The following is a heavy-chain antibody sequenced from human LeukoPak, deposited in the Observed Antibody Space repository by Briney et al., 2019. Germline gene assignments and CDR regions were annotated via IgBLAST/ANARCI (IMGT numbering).Heavy chain of an antibody. D-gene: IGHD3-10*01. CDR2: IYYSGST. V-gene: IGHV4-39*07. CDR1: GGSVSSDTYY. J-gene: IGHJ4*02. CDR3: ASQRGGGFDF. Sequence: SETLSLTCSVSGGSVSSDTYYWGWIRQPPRKGLEWIGLIYYSGSTYYSPSLKSRISISIDRSKNQFSLLLNSVTAADTAVYYCASQRGGGFDFWGQGALVTVSS.